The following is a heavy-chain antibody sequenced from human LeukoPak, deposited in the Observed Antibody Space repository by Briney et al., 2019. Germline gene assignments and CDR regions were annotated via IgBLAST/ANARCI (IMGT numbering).Heavy chain of an antibody. D-gene: IGHD3-3*01. CDR3: ASHFGVVTPFDY. Sequence: PSETLSLTCTVSGGSISSYYWSWIRQPPGKGLEWIGYIYHSGSTYYNPSLKSRVTISVDRSKNQFSLKLSSVTAADTAVYYCASHFGVVTPFDYWGQGTLVTVSS. J-gene: IGHJ4*02. CDR2: IYHSGST. V-gene: IGHV4-59*12. CDR1: GGSISSYY.